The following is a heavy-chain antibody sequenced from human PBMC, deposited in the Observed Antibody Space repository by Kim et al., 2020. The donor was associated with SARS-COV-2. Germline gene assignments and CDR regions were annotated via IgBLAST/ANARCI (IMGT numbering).Heavy chain of an antibody. J-gene: IGHJ4*02. D-gene: IGHD6-13*01. CDR3: AKPHRLGYSSSWVHSYFDY. Sequence: GGSLRLSCAASGFTFDDYAMHWVRQAPGKGLEWVSGISWNSGSIGYADSVKGRFTISRDNAKNSLYLQMNSLRAEDTALYYCAKPHRLGYSSSWVHSYFDYWGQGTLVTVSS. V-gene: IGHV3-9*01. CDR1: GFTFDDYA. CDR2: ISWNSGSI.